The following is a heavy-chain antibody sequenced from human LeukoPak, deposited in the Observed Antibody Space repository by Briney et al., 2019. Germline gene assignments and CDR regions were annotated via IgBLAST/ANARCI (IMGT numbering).Heavy chain of an antibody. J-gene: IGHJ4*02. D-gene: IGHD2-2*01. CDR1: GFTFSNYA. Sequence: GRSLRLSCAASGFTFSNYAIHWVRQAPGRGLEWVAVISCGGRIIYYADSVKGRFTISRDNSKNTLYLQMNSLRAEDTAIYSCVREGVVITSVPTFYFDFWGQGTLVTVSS. V-gene: IGHV3-30*01. CDR2: ISCGGRII. CDR3: VREGVVITSVPTFYFDF.